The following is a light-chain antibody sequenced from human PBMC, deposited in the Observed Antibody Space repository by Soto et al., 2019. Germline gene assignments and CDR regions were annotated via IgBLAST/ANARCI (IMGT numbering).Light chain of an antibody. J-gene: IGLJ2*01. CDR2: DVS. Sequence: QSVLTQPRSVSGSPGQSVTISCTGTSSDVGGYNYVSWYQQYPGKAPKLMIYDVSKRPSGVPDRFSGSKSGNTASLTISGLQAEDEADYYCCSYAGSYTFIFGGGTKLTVL. CDR1: SSDVGGYNY. CDR3: CSYAGSYTFI. V-gene: IGLV2-11*01.